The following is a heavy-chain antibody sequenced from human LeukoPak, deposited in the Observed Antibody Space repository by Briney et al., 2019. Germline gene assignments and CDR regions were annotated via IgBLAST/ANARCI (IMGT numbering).Heavy chain of an antibody. J-gene: IGHJ6*03. CDR1: GFTFSSYW. CDR2: IKQDGSEK. Sequence: GGSLRLSCAASGFTFSSYWMSWVRQAPGKGLEWVANIKQDGSEKYYVDSVKGRFTISRDNAKNSLYLQMNSLRAEDTAVYYCARAANDYDFWSGPVDYMDVWGKGTTVTVSS. D-gene: IGHD3-3*01. CDR3: ARAANDYDFWSGPVDYMDV. V-gene: IGHV3-7*01.